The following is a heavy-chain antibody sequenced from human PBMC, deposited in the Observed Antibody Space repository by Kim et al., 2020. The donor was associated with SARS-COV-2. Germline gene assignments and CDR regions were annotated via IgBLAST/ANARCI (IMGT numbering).Heavy chain of an antibody. D-gene: IGHD1-1*01. V-gene: IGHV4-59*08. CDR2: VHDSSTT. CDR1: GGSISGYY. CDR3: AGSRAYMTATDY. J-gene: IGHJ4*02. Sequence: SETLSLTCTVSGGSISGYYWSWIRQPPGKALEWMGYVHDSSTTDYIPSPMSRLTISKDTSNKQFSLKLNSVTAADTAIYYCAGSRAYMTATDYWGQGTLVTVSS.